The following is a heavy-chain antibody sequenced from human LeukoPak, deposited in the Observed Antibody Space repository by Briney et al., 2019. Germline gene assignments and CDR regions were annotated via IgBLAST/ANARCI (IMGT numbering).Heavy chain of an antibody. CDR2: IYYSGSI. Sequence: SETLSLTCTVSGGSISSYYWSWIRQPPGKGLEWIGYIYYSGSINYNPSLKSRVTISVDTSKNQFSLKLSSVTAADTAVYYCAGHNSRYPFDPWGQGTLVTVSS. D-gene: IGHD1-1*01. CDR1: GGSISSYY. V-gene: IGHV4-59*01. CDR3: AGHNSRYPFDP. J-gene: IGHJ5*02.